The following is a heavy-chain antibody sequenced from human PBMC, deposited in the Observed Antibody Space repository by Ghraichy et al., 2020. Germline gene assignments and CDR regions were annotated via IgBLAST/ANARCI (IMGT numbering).Heavy chain of an antibody. CDR2: IDWDDDK. J-gene: IGHJ4*02. V-gene: IGHV2-70*01. Sequence: SGPTLVKPTQTLTLTCTFSGFSLSTSGMCVSWIRQPPGKALEWVALIDWDDDKYYSSSLKTRLTISMDTSKNQVVLTLTNVDPVDTATYFCARAQKDYYDTSAYYYIPGNYYFDFWGPGTLVTVSS. CDR1: GFSLSTSGMC. D-gene: IGHD3-22*01. CDR3: ARAQKDYYDTSAYYYIPGNYYFDF.